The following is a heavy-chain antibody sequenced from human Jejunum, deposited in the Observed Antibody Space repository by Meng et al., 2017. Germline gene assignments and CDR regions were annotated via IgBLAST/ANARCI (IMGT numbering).Heavy chain of an antibody. CDR1: GFTFSNYG. Sequence: GESLKISCVASGFTFSNYGFHWVRQAPGKGLEWVAVMWYDGIRKYYTDSVKGRFTVSRDNSKNTVYLQMNSLRDEDTAVYYCARDNYRSSHYSHFDYWGQGTLVTVSS. CDR3: ARDNYRSSHYSHFDY. V-gene: IGHV3-33*01. D-gene: IGHD3-22*01. CDR2: MWYDGIRK. J-gene: IGHJ4*02.